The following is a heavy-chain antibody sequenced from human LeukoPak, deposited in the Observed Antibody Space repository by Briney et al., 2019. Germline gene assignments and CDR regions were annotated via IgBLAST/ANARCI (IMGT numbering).Heavy chain of an antibody. V-gene: IGHV3-30*01. CDR2: ISYDGSNK. Sequence: GGSLRLSCAASGFTFSSYAMHWVRQAPGKGLEWVAVISYDGSNKYYADSVKGRFTISRDNSKNTLYLQMNSLRAEDTAVYYCARGDIVATPHDAFDIWGQGTMVTVSS. D-gene: IGHD5-12*01. J-gene: IGHJ3*02. CDR1: GFTFSSYA. CDR3: ARGDIVATPHDAFDI.